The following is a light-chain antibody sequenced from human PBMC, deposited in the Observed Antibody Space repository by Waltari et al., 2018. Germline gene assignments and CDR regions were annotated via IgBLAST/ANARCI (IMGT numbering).Light chain of an antibody. CDR2: DDS. CDR1: NIGSKT. Sequence: SYVLTQPPSVSVAPGQTARITSGASNIGSKTVEWYLQKPGQAPVLVIFDDSDRPSGIPERFSGSNSGNTATLTISRVEAGDEADYYCQVWDSSSDHLVVFGGGTKLTVL. J-gene: IGLJ2*01. V-gene: IGLV3-21*02. CDR3: QVWDSSSDHLVV.